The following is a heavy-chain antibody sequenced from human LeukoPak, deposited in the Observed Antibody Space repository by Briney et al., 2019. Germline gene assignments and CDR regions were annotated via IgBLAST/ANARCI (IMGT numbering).Heavy chain of an antibody. V-gene: IGHV4-59*01. CDR2: IYYSGST. CDR3: ARVVDIVVVPAAIPVGWFDP. CDR1: GGSISSYY. J-gene: IGHJ5*02. Sequence: PSETLSLTCTVSGGSISSYYWSWIRRPPGKGLEWIGYIYYSGSTNYNPSLKSRVTISVDTSKNQFSLKLSSVTAADTAVYYCARVVDIVVVPAAIPVGWFDPWGQGTLVTVSS. D-gene: IGHD2-2*02.